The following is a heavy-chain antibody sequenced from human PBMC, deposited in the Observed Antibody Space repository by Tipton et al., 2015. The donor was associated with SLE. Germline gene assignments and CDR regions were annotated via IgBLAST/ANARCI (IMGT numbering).Heavy chain of an antibody. CDR1: GGSFSDYY. D-gene: IGHD7-27*01. Sequence: TLSLTCAVYGGSFSDYYWSWIRQPPGKGLEWIGEINHRGSTNYNPSLKSRVTISLDTSKNQFSLKFTSVTAADTAVYYCARTNGGGATFFDHWGQGTLVTVSS. V-gene: IGHV4-34*01. CDR3: ARTNGGGATFFDH. J-gene: IGHJ4*02. CDR2: INHRGST.